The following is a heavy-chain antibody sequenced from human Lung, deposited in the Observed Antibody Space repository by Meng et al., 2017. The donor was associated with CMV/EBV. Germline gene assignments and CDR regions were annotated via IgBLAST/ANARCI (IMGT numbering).Heavy chain of an antibody. CDR1: GYTFTGYY. CDR3: ARLDDYGDTSKFDV. Sequence: ASVKVSCKTFGYTFTGYYIHWVRQAPGPGLEWMGWINPNSGDTTYAQNFQGRVNLTRDTSITTAYMELSRLSSDDTAVYYCARLDDYGDTSKFDVWGQGTTVTVSS. J-gene: IGHJ6*01. CDR2: INPNSGDT. V-gene: IGHV1-2*02. D-gene: IGHD4-17*01.